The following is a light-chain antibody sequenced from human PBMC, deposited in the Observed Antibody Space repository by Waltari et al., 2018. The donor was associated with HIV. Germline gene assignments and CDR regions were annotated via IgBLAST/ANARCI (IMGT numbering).Light chain of an antibody. CDR2: DVN. V-gene: IGLV2-14*03. Sequence: HSALTQPASVSGSPGQSITIRCTGTSRDVGGYNYVSWYRLHPGEVPKLMIFDVNNRPSWLSKRFSGSNSGNTASLTISGLQVEDEADYYCNSYTSSSIVIFGGVTKVTVL. CDR3: NSYTSSSIVI. J-gene: IGLJ2*01. CDR1: SRDVGGYNY.